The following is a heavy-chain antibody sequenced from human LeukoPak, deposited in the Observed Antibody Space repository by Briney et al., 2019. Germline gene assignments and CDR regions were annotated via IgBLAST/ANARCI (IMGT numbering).Heavy chain of an antibody. V-gene: IGHV1-46*01. CDR2: INPSGGST. Sequence: ASVKVSCKASGGTFSSYAISWVRQAPGQGLEWMGIINPSGGSTSYAQKFQGRVTMTRDTSTSTVYMELSSLRSEDTAVYYCARGGIYYDSSGYYIGSLDFDYWGQGTLVTVSS. CDR1: GGTFSSYA. CDR3: ARGGIYYDSSGYYIGSLDFDY. D-gene: IGHD3-22*01. J-gene: IGHJ4*02.